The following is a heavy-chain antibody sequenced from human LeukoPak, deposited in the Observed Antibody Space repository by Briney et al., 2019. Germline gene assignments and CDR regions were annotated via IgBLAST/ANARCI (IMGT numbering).Heavy chain of an antibody. CDR2: ISCDGSNK. D-gene: IGHD1-26*01. V-gene: IGHV3-30*04. J-gene: IGHJ4*02. CDR1: GFTFSSYA. CDR3: ASSRRVGAIGY. Sequence: GGSLRLSCAASGFTFSSYAMHWVRQAPGKGLEWVAVISCDGSNKYYADSVKGRFTISRDNSKNTLYLQMNSLRAEDTAVYYCASSRRVGAIGYWGQGTLVTVSS.